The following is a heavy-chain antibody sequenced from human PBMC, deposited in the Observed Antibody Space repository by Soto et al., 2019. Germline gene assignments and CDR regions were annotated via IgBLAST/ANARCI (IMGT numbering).Heavy chain of an antibody. V-gene: IGHV1-3*01. CDR1: GYTFTSYA. CDR3: ARDSGVTTFPYYYYYGMDV. D-gene: IGHD4-17*01. Sequence: ASVTVSCTASGYTFTSYAMHWVRPAPGQRLEWMGWINAGNGNTNYAQKLQGRVTMTTDTSTSTAYMELRSLRSDDTAVYYCARDSGVTTFPYYYYYGMDVWGQGTTVTVSS. J-gene: IGHJ6*02. CDR2: INAGNGNT.